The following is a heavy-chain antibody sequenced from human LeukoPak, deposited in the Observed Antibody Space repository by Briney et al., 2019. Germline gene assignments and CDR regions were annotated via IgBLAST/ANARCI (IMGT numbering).Heavy chain of an antibody. D-gene: IGHD1-26*01. Sequence: ASVKVSCTVSGYTLTELSMHWVRQAPGKGLEWMGGFDPEDGETIYAQKFQGGVTMTEDTSTDTAYMELSSLRSEDTAVYYCATGKPELFQGYFDYWGQGTLVTVSS. CDR3: ATGKPELFQGYFDY. J-gene: IGHJ4*02. CDR2: FDPEDGET. CDR1: GYTLTELS. V-gene: IGHV1-24*01.